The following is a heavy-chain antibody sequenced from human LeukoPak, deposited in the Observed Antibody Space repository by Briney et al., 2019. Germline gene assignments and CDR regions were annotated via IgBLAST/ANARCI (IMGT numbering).Heavy chain of an antibody. CDR1: GFTFSSYA. Sequence: GGSLRLSCAASGFTFSSYAMSWVRQAPGKGLEWVSAISGSGGSTYYADSVKGRFTISRDNSKNTLYLQMNSLRAEDTAVYYCAKDRGFNIVVVPAVIHVGISDYWGQGTLVTVSS. CDR2: ISGSGGST. CDR3: AKDRGFNIVVVPAVIHVGISDY. J-gene: IGHJ4*02. D-gene: IGHD2-2*02. V-gene: IGHV3-23*01.